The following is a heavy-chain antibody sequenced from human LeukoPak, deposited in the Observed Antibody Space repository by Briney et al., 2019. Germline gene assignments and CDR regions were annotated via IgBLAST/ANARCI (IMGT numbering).Heavy chain of an antibody. CDR1: GGTFIIYA. CDR2: IIPILGIA. J-gene: IGHJ3*02. Sequence: ASVKVSRKASGGTFIIYAITWVRQAPGQGLEWMGRIIPILGIANYAQKFQGRVTIIADKSTSTAYMELSSLRSEDTAVYYCARDLYSGHEGNAFDIWGQGTMVTVSS. V-gene: IGHV1-69*04. D-gene: IGHD5-12*01. CDR3: ARDLYSGHEGNAFDI.